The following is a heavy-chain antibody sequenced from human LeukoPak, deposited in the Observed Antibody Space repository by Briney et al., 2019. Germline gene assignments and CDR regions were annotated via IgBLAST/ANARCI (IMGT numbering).Heavy chain of an antibody. CDR1: GGSFSGYY. D-gene: IGHD2/OR15-2a*01. Sequence: SETLSLTCAVYGGSFSGYYWSWLRQPPGKGLEWIGEINHSGSTNYNPSLKSRVTISVDTSKNQFSLKLSSVPAADTAVYYCARRFLLAWFDPWGQGTLVTVSS. V-gene: IGHV4-34*01. CDR3: ARRFLLAWFDP. J-gene: IGHJ5*02. CDR2: INHSGST.